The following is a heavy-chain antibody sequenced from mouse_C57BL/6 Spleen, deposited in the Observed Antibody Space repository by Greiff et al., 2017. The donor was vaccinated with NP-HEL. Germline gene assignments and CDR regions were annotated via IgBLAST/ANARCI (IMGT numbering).Heavy chain of an antibody. J-gene: IGHJ2*01. V-gene: IGHV1-50*01. Sequence: QVQLQQPGAELVKPGASVKLSCKASGYTFTSYWMQWVKQRPGQGLEWIGEIDPSDSYTNYNQKFKGKATLTVDTSSSTAYMQLSSLTSEDSAVYYCARGGMSNYFDYWGQGTTLTVSS. CDR2: IDPSDSYT. CDR1: GYTFTSYW. D-gene: IGHD5-1*01. CDR3: ARGGMSNYFDY.